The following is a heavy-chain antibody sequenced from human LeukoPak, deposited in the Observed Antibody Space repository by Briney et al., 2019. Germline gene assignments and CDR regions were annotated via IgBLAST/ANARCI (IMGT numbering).Heavy chain of an antibody. CDR1: GGTFSSYA. CDR2: IIPIFGTA. CDR3: ARAGPLPPAAYYYYYYYMDV. Sequence: GASVKVSCKASGGTFSSYAISWVRQAPGQGLEWMGGIIPIFGTANYAQKFQGRVTITTDESTSTAYMELSSLRSEDTAVYYCARAGPLPPAAYYYYYYYMDVWGKGTTVTVSS. J-gene: IGHJ6*03. V-gene: IGHV1-69*05. D-gene: IGHD2-2*01.